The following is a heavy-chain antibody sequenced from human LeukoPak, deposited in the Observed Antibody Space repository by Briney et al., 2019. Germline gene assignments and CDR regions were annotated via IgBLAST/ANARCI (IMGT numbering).Heavy chain of an antibody. Sequence: ASVKVSCKASGGTFSSYAISWVRQAPGQGLEWMGRIIHIFGTANYAQKFQGRVTITTDESTSTAYMELSSLRSEDTAVYYCARAIVAYCGGDCYSVHFDYWGQGTLVTVSS. CDR2: IIHIFGTA. CDR3: ARAIVAYCGGDCYSVHFDY. J-gene: IGHJ4*02. D-gene: IGHD2-21*02. V-gene: IGHV1-69*05. CDR1: GGTFSSYA.